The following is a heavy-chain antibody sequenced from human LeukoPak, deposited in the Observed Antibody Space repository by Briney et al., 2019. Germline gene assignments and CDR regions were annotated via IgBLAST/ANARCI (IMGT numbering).Heavy chain of an antibody. CDR2: IIPIFGTA. D-gene: IGHD3-22*01. Sequence: GASVKVSCKASGGTFSSYAISWVRQAPGQGLEWMGGIIPIFGTANYAQKFQGRVTMTKDTSTSTVYMELSSLRSEDTAVYYCATWYYYDSSDYYLADYWGQGTLVTVSS. J-gene: IGHJ4*02. CDR3: ATWYYYDSSDYYLADY. V-gene: IGHV1-69*05. CDR1: GGTFSSYA.